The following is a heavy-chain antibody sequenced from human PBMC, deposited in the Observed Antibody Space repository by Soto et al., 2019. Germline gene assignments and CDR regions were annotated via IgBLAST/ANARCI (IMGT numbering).Heavy chain of an antibody. J-gene: IGHJ6*02. V-gene: IGHV1-69*01. D-gene: IGHD6-13*01. CDR3: ARTYSSSWYRAYYGMDV. CDR2: IIPIFGTA. Sequence: QVQLVQSGAEVKKPGSSVKVSCKASGGTFSSYSINWVRQAPGQGLEWMGEIIPIFGTANYAQKFQGRVTITADESTSTAYMELSSLRSEDTAVYYCARTYSSSWYRAYYGMDVWGQGTTVTVSS. CDR1: GGTFSSYS.